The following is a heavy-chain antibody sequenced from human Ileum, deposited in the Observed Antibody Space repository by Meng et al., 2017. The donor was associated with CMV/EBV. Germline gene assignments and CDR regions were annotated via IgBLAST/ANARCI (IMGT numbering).Heavy chain of an antibody. Sequence: QVGLVGAGRGVVQPGRSLRLSCAASGCTFSHSEMHWVRQAPGKGLEWVTLVVNDGNKKYYAESVKGRFTISRDNSAKMVYLEMNNLRPEDTAIYYCARDFDYWGQGTLVTVSS. CDR2: VVNDGNKK. CDR1: GCTFSHSE. J-gene: IGHJ4*02. CDR3: ARDFDY. V-gene: IGHV3-30-3*01.